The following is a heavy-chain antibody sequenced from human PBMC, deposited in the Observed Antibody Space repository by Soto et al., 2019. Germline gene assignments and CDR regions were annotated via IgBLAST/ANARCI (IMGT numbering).Heavy chain of an antibody. J-gene: IGHJ6*02. V-gene: IGHV3-21*01. CDR2: ISSSSSCI. D-gene: IGHD1-1*01. Sequence: GGSLRLSCAASGFTFSSYSMNWVRQAPGKGLEWVSSISSSSSCIYYADSVKGRFTISRDNAKNSLYLQMNSLRAEDTAVYYCARDNLQLELRGYYYYGMDVWGQGTTVTVSS. CDR3: ARDNLQLELRGYYYYGMDV. CDR1: GFTFSSYS.